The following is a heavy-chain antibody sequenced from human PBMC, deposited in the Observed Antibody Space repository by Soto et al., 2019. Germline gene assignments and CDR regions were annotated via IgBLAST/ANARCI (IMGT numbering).Heavy chain of an antibody. CDR3: ARKNTYYYDSSGRMDV. CDR1: VFTFSSYS. J-gene: IGHJ6*02. D-gene: IGHD3-22*01. Sequence: PGGSLRLSCAASVFTFSSYSMNWVRQAPGKGLEWVSYISSSSSTIYYADSVKGRFTISRDNAKNSLYLQMNSLRDEDTAVYYCARKNTYYYDSSGRMDVWGQGTTVTVSS. CDR2: ISSSSSTI. V-gene: IGHV3-48*02.